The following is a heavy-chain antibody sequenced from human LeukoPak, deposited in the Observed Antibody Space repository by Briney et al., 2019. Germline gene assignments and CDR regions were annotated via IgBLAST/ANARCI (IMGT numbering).Heavy chain of an antibody. CDR2: IYYSGST. Sequence: PSETLSLTCTVSGDSINNYYWSWIRQPPGKGLEWIGYIYYSGSTNYNPSLKSRVTISVDTSKNQFSLKLSSVTAADTAMYYCARYVRYCSGGSCHSEFDYWGQGTLVTASS. D-gene: IGHD2-15*01. CDR1: GDSINNYY. CDR3: ARYVRYCSGGSCHSEFDY. V-gene: IGHV4-59*01. J-gene: IGHJ4*02.